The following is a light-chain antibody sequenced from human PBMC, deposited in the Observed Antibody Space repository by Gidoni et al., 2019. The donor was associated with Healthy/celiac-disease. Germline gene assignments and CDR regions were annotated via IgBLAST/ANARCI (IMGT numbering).Light chain of an antibody. V-gene: IGKV3-15*01. CDR2: GAS. CDR3: QQYTNWPPGT. Sequence: VIAQCPATLSLSPGERATLSCRASQSVSSNLAWYQQKPGQAPRLLIYGASTRATGIPARFSGSGSGTEFTLTISSLQSEDFSVYYCQQYTNWPPGTFGQGTKVEIK. J-gene: IGKJ1*01. CDR1: QSVSSN.